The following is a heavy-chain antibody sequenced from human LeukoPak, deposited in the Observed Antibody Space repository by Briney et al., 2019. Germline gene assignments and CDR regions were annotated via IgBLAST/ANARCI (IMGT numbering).Heavy chain of an antibody. CDR3: AKDRGTSAAYYFYMDV. CDR2: IRYDGSNK. D-gene: IGHD3-10*01. J-gene: IGHJ6*03. Sequence: PGGSLRLSCAASGFTFSSYGMHWVRQAPGKGLEWVAFIRYDGSNKYYADSVKGRFTISRDNSKNTLYLQMNSLRAEDTAVYYCAKDRGTSAAYYFYMDVWGKGTTVTVSS. CDR1: GFTFSSYG. V-gene: IGHV3-30*02.